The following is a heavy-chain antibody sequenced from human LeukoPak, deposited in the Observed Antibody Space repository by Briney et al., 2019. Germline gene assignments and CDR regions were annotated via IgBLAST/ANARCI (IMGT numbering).Heavy chain of an antibody. CDR2: TYYRSTWYT. D-gene: IGHD2-2*01. V-gene: IGHV6-1*01. J-gene: IGHJ5*02. CDR1: GDSVSINSVT. Sequence: SQTLSLTCAISGDSVSINSVTWNWIRQSPSRGLEWLGSTYYRSTWYTDYAVSVRGRITVNPDTSKNQSYLHLNSVTPEDTAVYYCARRLTQYDCFDPWGQGILVTVPS. CDR3: ARRLTQYDCFDP.